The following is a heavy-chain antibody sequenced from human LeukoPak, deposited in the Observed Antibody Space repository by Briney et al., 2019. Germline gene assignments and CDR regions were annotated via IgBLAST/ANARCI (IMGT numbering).Heavy chain of an antibody. CDR1: GYTFTSYA. CDR2: INAGNGNT. Sequence: VASVTVSCKASGYTFTSYAMHWVRQAPGQRLEWMGWINAGNGNTKYLQKFQGRVTITRDTSASTAYMELSSLRSEDTAVYYCARDDEDIAAAGTGWFDPWGQGTLVTVSS. J-gene: IGHJ5*02. V-gene: IGHV1-3*01. D-gene: IGHD6-13*01. CDR3: ARDDEDIAAAGTGWFDP.